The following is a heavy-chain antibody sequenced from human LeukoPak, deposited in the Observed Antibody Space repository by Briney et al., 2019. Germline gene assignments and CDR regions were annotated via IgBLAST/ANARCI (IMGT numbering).Heavy chain of an antibody. CDR2: IYYSGST. CDR1: GGSISSSSYY. J-gene: IGHJ6*03. D-gene: IGHD4-17*01. Sequence: PSETLSLTCTVSGGSISSSSYYWGWIRQPPGKGLEWIGSIYYSGSTYYNPSLKSRVTISVDTSKNQFSLKLSSVTAADTAVYYCARDDYGDIWGYYYYYMDVWGKGTTVTVSS. CDR3: ARDDYGDIWGYYYYYMDV. V-gene: IGHV4-39*07.